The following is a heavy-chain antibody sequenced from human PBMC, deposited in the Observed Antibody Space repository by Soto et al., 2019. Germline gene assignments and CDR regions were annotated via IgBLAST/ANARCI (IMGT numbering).Heavy chain of an antibody. CDR2: ISYDGSNK. CDR1: GFTFSSYA. CDR3: AREDADDYFWSGSRFDE. V-gene: IGHV3-30-3*01. Sequence: QPVVSLRLSCAASGFTFSSYAMHWVRQAPGKGLEWVAVISYDGSNKYYADSVKGRFTISRDNSKNTLYLQMNSLRAEDTAVYYCAREDADDYFWSGSRFDEWGQGNLVTV. J-gene: IGHJ4*02. D-gene: IGHD3-3*01.